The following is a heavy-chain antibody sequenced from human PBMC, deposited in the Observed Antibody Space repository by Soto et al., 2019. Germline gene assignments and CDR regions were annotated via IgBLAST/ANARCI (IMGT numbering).Heavy chain of an antibody. D-gene: IGHD6-19*01. V-gene: IGHV1-58*01. CDR1: GFTFTSSA. J-gene: IGHJ5*02. Sequence: QMQLVQSGPEVKKPGTSVKVSCKASGFTFTSSAVQWVRQARGQRLEWIGWIVVGSGNTNYAEKFQERVTITRDMSTSTAYMELSSLRSEDTAVYYCAADYRTRVAAITTGNWFDPWGQGTLVTVSS. CDR2: IVVGSGNT. CDR3: AADYRTRVAAITTGNWFDP.